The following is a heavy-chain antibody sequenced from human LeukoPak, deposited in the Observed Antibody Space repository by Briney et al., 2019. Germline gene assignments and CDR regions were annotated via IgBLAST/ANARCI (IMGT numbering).Heavy chain of an antibody. J-gene: IGHJ3*02. D-gene: IGHD4-17*01. V-gene: IGHV2-70*04. Sequence: TLSLTCTVSGGSVSSGGFHWSWIRQPPGKALEWLARIDWDDDKYYSTSLKTRLTISKDTSKNQVVLTMTNMDPVDTATYFCARTYSFTVTRSFDMWGQGTRVPV. CDR2: IDWDDDK. CDR1: GGSVSSGGFH. CDR3: ARTYSFTVTRSFDM.